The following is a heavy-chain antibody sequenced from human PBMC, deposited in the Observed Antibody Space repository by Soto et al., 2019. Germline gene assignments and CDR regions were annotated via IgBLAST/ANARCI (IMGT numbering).Heavy chain of an antibody. Sequence: SETLSLTCAVYGGSFSGYYWSWIRQSPGKGLEWIGEINHSGSTNYNPSLKSRVTISVDTSKNQFSLKLSSVTAADTAVYYCATFRKFTYYYDSSGYFSGYWGQGTLVTVSS. CDR2: INHSGST. D-gene: IGHD3-22*01. CDR1: GGSFSGYY. V-gene: IGHV4-34*01. CDR3: ATFRKFTYYYDSSGYFSGY. J-gene: IGHJ4*02.